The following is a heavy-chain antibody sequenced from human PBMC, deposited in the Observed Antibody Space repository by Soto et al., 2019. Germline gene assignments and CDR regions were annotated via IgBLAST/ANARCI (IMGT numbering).Heavy chain of an antibody. J-gene: IGHJ4*02. CDR2: INCDGRST. CDR1: GFTFSTFW. CDR3: ARDFEY. Sequence: EVRLVESGGGVVQPGGSLRLSCEASGFTFSTFWMHWVRQAPGKGLAWVSRINCDGRSTYYAASVRGRVTISRDNAKNTLYLQLNILRPEDKAVYYCARDFEYWGQGTLVTVSS. V-gene: IGHV3-74*01.